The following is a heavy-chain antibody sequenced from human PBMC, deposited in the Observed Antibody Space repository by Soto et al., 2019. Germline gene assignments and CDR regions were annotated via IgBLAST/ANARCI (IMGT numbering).Heavy chain of an antibody. Sequence: PGESLKISCKGSGYSFTTYWIGWVRQMPGKGLEWVGIIYPGDSGTRYSPSFRGQVTISADKSVSTAYLQWNSLKASDTALYYCARRRAGDHLYYFDYWGQGTLVTVSS. V-gene: IGHV5-51*01. CDR2: IYPGDSGT. CDR3: ARRRAGDHLYYFDY. CDR1: GYSFTTYW. D-gene: IGHD4-17*01. J-gene: IGHJ4*02.